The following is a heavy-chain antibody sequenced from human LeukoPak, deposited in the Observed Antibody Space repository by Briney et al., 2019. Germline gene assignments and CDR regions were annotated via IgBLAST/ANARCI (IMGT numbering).Heavy chain of an antibody. CDR1: GYTFTGYY. V-gene: IGHV1-8*02. D-gene: IGHD5-12*01. CDR2: MNPNSGNT. CDR3: ARVISYSGYDCLNY. J-gene: IGHJ4*02. Sequence: ASVKVSCKASGYTFTGYYMHWVRQAPGQGLEWMGWMNPNSGNTGYAQKFQGRVTMTRNTSISTAYMELSSLRSEDTAVYYCARVISYSGYDCLNYWGQGTLVTVSS.